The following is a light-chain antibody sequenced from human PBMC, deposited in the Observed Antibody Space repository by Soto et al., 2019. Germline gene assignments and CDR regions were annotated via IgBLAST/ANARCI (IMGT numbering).Light chain of an antibody. J-gene: IGKJ2*01. CDR2: GAS. V-gene: IGKV3-20*01. CDR1: QSVRDSR. Sequence: EIVLTQSPGTLSLSPGERATLSCRASQSVRDSRLAWYQQKPGQGPRLLIYGASSRVTGIPDRFSGSGSGTDFTLTITRLEPEDFAVYYRQQYGVSPMYTFGQGTKLEVK. CDR3: QQYGVSPMYT.